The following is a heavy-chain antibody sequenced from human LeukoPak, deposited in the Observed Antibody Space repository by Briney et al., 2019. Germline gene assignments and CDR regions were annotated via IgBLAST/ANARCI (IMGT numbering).Heavy chain of an antibody. V-gene: IGHV3-48*01. CDR3: AXDTRYSSRRPI. Sequence: PGGSLRPSCAASGFTFSSYSMNWVRQAPGKGLEWVSYISSSSSTIYYADSVKGRFTISRDNAKNSLYLQMNSLRAEDTAGYYCAXDTRYSSRRPIWGQGTMVTVSS. CDR1: GFTFSSYS. CDR2: ISSSSSTI. D-gene: IGHD6-13*01. J-gene: IGHJ3*02.